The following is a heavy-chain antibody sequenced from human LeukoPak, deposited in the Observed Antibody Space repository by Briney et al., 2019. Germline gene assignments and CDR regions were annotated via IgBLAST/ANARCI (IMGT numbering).Heavy chain of an antibody. D-gene: IGHD3-10*01. Sequence: ASVKVSCKASGYTFTGYYMHWVRQAPGQGLEWMGWINPNSGDTNYAQKFQGRVTMTRDTSISTAYMELSRLRSDDTAVYYCARARLITMVRGAHLDYWGQGTLVTVSS. V-gene: IGHV1-2*02. CDR1: GYTFTGYY. J-gene: IGHJ4*02. CDR3: ARARLITMVRGAHLDY. CDR2: INPNSGDT.